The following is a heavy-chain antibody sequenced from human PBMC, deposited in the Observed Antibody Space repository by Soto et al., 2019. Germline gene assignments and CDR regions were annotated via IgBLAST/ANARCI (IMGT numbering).Heavy chain of an antibody. CDR1: GGSVSSGSYY. Sequence: QVQLQESRAGLVKPSETLSLTCTVSGGSVSSGSYYWSWIRQPPGKGLEWIGYIYYSGSTNYNPSLKSRVTISADTSKNQFSLKLSSVTAPDTAVYYCARDGDGYNYWGQGTLVTVSS. J-gene: IGHJ4*02. CDR2: IYYSGST. V-gene: IGHV4-61*01. CDR3: ARDGDGYNY. D-gene: IGHD5-12*01.